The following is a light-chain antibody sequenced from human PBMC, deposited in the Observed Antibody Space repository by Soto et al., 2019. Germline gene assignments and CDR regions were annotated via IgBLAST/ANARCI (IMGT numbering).Light chain of an antibody. J-gene: IGLJ1*01. CDR2: DVN. Sequence: QSALTQPPSVSGSPGQSVAISCTGTSSDVGSFNRFSWYQQSPGTAPKLMIYDVNNRPSGFPDRFSGSKSGNAASLTISGLQAEDESDYYCSSFTSSDTYVFGTGTKLTVL. V-gene: IGLV2-18*02. CDR1: SSDVGSFNR. CDR3: SSFTSSDTYV.